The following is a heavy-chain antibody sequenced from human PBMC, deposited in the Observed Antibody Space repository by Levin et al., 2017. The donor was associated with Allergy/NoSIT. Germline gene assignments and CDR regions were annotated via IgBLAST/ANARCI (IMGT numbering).Heavy chain of an antibody. CDR3: AKGDYAGFES. V-gene: IGHV1-46*01. D-gene: IGHD3-16*01. CDR2: IDLRGGST. CDR1: GYTSTSHR. J-gene: IGHJ5*01. Sequence: AVSVKVSCKASGYTSTSHRLYWVRQAPGQGLEWMGVIDLRGGSTSYAQKFQGRLIVTRDTSTTTAYMDLSSLTSADTAVYYCAKGDYAGFESWGQGTLVTVSS.